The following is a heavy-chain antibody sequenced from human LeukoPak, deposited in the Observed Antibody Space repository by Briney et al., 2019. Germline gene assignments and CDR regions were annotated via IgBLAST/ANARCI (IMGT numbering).Heavy chain of an antibody. Sequence: GTSLRLSCVASGFTFDNYAMHWVRQAPGKGLEWVALVSHDGSNKYYADSVKGRFTISRDNSKNTLYLQMNSLRAEDTAVYYCARDRGGDSSGYYFDYWGQGTLVTVSS. CDR1: GFTFDNYA. CDR3: ARDRGGDSSGYYFDY. D-gene: IGHD3-22*01. V-gene: IGHV3-30-3*01. CDR2: VSHDGSNK. J-gene: IGHJ4*02.